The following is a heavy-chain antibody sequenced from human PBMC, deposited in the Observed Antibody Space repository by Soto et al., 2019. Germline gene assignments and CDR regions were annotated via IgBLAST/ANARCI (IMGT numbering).Heavy chain of an antibody. CDR3: AREIYAILTGYYRSYAFDI. CDR2: ISSSSSYI. V-gene: IGHV3-21*01. Sequence: EVQLVESGGGLVKPGGSLRLSCAASGFTFSDYSINWVRQAPGKGLEWVSSISSSSSYIYYADSVKGRFTISRDNAKNSLYLQMNRLRAEDTAVYYCAREIYAILTGYYRSYAFDIWGQGTMVTVSS. D-gene: IGHD3-9*01. CDR1: GFTFSDYS. J-gene: IGHJ3*02.